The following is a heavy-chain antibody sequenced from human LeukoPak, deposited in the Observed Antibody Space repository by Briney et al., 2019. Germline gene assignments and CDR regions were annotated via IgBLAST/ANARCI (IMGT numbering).Heavy chain of an antibody. CDR3: ASFTSGYSYGGDY. J-gene: IGHJ4*02. CDR2: ISSSSYI. D-gene: IGHD5-18*01. Sequence: GGSLRLSCAASGFTFSSYSMNWVRQAPGKGLEWVSSISSSSYIYYADSVKGRFTISRDNAKNSLYLQMNSLRAEDTAVYYCASFTSGYSYGGDYWGQGTLVTVSS. CDR1: GFTFSSYS. V-gene: IGHV3-21*01.